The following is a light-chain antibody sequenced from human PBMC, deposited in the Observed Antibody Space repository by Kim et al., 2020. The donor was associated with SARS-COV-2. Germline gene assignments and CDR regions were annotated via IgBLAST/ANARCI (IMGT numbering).Light chain of an antibody. CDR1: QSISSW. CDR3: QQYYVSSGT. J-gene: IGKJ1*01. V-gene: IGKV1-5*01. Sequence: DIQITQSPSTLSAAVGDRVTITCRASQSISSWLAWYQQKPGKAPKLLISDASNLESGVPSRFSGSGSGTEFTLTISSLQPDDFATYYCQQYYVSSGTFGQGTKVDIK. CDR2: DAS.